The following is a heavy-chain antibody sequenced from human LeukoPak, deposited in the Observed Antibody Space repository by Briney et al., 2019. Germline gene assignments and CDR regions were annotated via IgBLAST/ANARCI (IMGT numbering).Heavy chain of an antibody. V-gene: IGHV1-18*04. Sequence: ASVKVSCKASGYTFTSYGISWVRQAPGQGLEWMGWISAYNGNTNYAQKLQGRVTMTTDTSTSTAYMELRSLRSDDTAVSYCASSGYFDWLLSLDYWGQGTLVTVSS. D-gene: IGHD3-9*01. CDR3: ASSGYFDWLLSLDY. CDR2: ISAYNGNT. J-gene: IGHJ4*02. CDR1: GYTFTSYG.